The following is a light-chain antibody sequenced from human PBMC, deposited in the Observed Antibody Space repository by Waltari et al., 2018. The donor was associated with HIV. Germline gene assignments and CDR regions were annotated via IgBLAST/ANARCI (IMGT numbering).Light chain of an antibody. CDR3: QQFNGYPHT. CDR2: HAS. J-gene: IGKJ5*01. V-gene: IGKV1-13*02. Sequence: AIHLTQSPSSLSASVGDSVTITCRTSQGISSSLAWYQQKPGKAPTLLIYHASTLESGVPSRFSGSGSGTDFTLTISSLQPEDSATYYCQQFNGYPHTFGQGTRLEIK. CDR1: QGISSS.